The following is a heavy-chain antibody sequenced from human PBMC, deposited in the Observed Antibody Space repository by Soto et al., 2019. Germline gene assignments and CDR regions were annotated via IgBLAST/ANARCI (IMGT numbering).Heavy chain of an antibody. J-gene: IGHJ6*03. Sequence: GASVKVSCKASGXTFTSYDINWVRQATGQGLEWMGWMNPNSGNTGYAQKFQGRVTMTRNTSISTAYMELSSLRSEDTAVYYCARGHRKNGSGSRPQAKYYYSYMDVWGKGTTVTVSS. CDR2: MNPNSGNT. D-gene: IGHD3-10*01. CDR3: ARGHRKNGSGSRPQAKYYYSYMDV. CDR1: GXTFTSYD. V-gene: IGHV1-8*01.